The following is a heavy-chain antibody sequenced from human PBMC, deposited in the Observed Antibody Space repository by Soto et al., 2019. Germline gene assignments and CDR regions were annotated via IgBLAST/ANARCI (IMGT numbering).Heavy chain of an antibody. V-gene: IGHV1-18*01. D-gene: IGHD3-16*01. CDR1: GYTFTSYG. CDR2: ISAYNGNT. CDR3: ARGRLHLGESVVPRPLTGGFDP. Sequence: ASVKVSCKASGYTFTSYGISWVRQAPGQGLEWMGWISAYNGNTNYAQKLQGRVTMTTDTSTSTAYMELRSLRSDDTAVYYCARGRLHLGESVVPRPLTGGFDPWGQGTLVTVSS. J-gene: IGHJ5*02.